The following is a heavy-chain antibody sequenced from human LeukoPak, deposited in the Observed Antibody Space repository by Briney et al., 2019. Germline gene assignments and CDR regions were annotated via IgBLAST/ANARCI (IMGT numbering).Heavy chain of an antibody. J-gene: IGHJ4*02. CDR2: ISANSGNT. V-gene: IGHV1-18*01. CDR1: LYTLTSNV. D-gene: IGHD3-10*01. CDR3: ARDKSYRLDY. Sequence: VGSVNDSRMSSLYTLTSNVNSRVRQAPGKGLEWMGWISANSGNTKYAQKLQGRFTMATETSSSTAYMELRNLRSDDTAVYYGARDKSYRLDYGGQGTLVTVSS.